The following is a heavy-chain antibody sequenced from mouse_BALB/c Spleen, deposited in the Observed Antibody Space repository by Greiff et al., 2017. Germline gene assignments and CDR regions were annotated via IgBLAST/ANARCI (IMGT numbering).Heavy chain of an antibody. D-gene: IGHD1-1*01. J-gene: IGHJ2*01. Sequence: VQLQQSGPGLVAPSQSLSITCTVSGFSLTSYGVHWVRQPPGKGLEWLGVIWAGGSTNYNSALMSRLSISKDNSKSQVFLKMNSLQTDDTAMYYCARGYYGSSYHFDYWGQGTTLTVSS. V-gene: IGHV2-9*02. CDR2: IWAGGST. CDR3: ARGYYGSSYHFDY. CDR1: GFSLTSYG.